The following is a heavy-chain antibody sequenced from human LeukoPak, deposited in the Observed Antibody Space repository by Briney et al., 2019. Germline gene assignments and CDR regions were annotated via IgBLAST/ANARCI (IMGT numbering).Heavy chain of an antibody. CDR2: INHSGST. D-gene: IGHD5-18*01. V-gene: IGHV4-34*01. CDR3: ARGGVVQLWFPFDY. Sequence: SETLSLTCAVYGGSFSGYYWSWIRQPPGKGLEWIGEINHSGSTNYNPSLKSRVTISVDTPKNQFSLKLSSVTAADTAVYYCARGGVVQLWFPFDYWGQGTLVTVSS. J-gene: IGHJ4*02. CDR1: GGSFSGYY.